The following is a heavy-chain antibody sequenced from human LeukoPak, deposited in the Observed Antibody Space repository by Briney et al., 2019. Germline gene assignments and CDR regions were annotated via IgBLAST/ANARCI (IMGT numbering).Heavy chain of an antibody. Sequence: SVKVSCKASGGTFNSYTVNWVRQAPGQGLEWMGKIIPILGIPKYAQKFQGRLTITADKSTSTAYMELSSLRSEDTAVYYCARGSGDFVYWGQGTLVTVSS. V-gene: IGHV1-69*02. CDR3: ARGSGDFVY. D-gene: IGHD3-10*01. J-gene: IGHJ4*02. CDR2: IIPILGIP. CDR1: GGTFNSYT.